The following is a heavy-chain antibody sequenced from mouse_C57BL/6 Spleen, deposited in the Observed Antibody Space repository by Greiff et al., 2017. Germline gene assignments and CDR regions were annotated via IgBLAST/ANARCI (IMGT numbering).Heavy chain of an antibody. CDR3: ARRGYGYEGYFDY. D-gene: IGHD2-2*01. V-gene: IGHV1-26*01. CDR2: INPNNGGT. CDR1: GYTFTDYY. J-gene: IGHJ2*01. Sequence: VQLQQSGPELVKPGASVQISCKASGYTFTDYYMNWVKQSHGKSLEWIGDINPNNGGTSYNQKFKGKATLTVDKSSSTAYMELRSLTSEDSAVYYCARRGYGYEGYFDYWGQRTTLTVSS.